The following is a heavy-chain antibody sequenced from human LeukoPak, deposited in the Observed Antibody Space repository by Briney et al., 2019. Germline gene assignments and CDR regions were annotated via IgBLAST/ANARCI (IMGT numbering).Heavy chain of an antibody. CDR3: ARENWNDDPHDAFDI. CDR1: GLTFSYFE. J-gene: IGHJ3*02. D-gene: IGHD1-1*01. V-gene: IGHV3-21*01. CDR2: ISSSSSYI. Sequence: PGGSLRLSCAASGLTFSYFEMNWVRQAPGKGLEWVSSISSSSSYIYYADSVKGRFTISRDNAKNSLYLQMNSLRAEDTAVYYCARENWNDDPHDAFDIWGQGTMVTVSS.